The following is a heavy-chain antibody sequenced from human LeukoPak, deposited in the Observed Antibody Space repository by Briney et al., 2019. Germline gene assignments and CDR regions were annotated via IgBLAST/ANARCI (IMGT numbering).Heavy chain of an antibody. J-gene: IGHJ6*04. CDR3: ASGRVRGRGMDV. CDR2: INHSGST. D-gene: IGHD3-10*01. CDR1: GGSFSGYY. Sequence: SETLSLTCAVYGGSFSGYYWSWIRQPPGKGLEWIGEINHSGSTNYNPSLKSRATISVDTSKNQFSLKLSSVTAADTAVYYCASGRVRGRGMDVWGKGTTVTVSS. V-gene: IGHV4-34*01.